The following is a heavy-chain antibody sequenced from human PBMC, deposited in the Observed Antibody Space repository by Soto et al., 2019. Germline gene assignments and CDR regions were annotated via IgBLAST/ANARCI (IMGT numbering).Heavy chain of an antibody. V-gene: IGHV5-51*01. CDR3: ARHSLVTQPGDY. D-gene: IGHD3-9*01. CDR2: IYPGDSDT. J-gene: IGHJ4*02. Sequence: PGESLKISCKASGYSFSTYWIAWVRQRPGKGLDWMGIIYPGDSDTRYSPSFQGQVTISVDNSIDTAYLEWTTLRASDSAMYYCARHSLVTQPGDYWGQGTRVTVSS. CDR1: GYSFSTYW.